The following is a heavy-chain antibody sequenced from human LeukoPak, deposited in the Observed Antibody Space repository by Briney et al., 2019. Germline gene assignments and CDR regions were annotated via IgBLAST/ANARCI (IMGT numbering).Heavy chain of an antibody. CDR1: GYSISSSSY. CDR3: ARRRDPPYLFFDL. D-gene: IGHD5-24*01. V-gene: IGHV4-38-2*01. J-gene: IGHJ2*01. CDR2: ISHSGST. Sequence: PSETLSLTCAVSGYSISSSSYWGWIRQPPGKGLQWIGDISHSGSTYYNPSLKSRVTISVDPSKSQVSLKLISVTAVDTAVYYCARRRDPPYLFFDLWGRGTLVTVSS.